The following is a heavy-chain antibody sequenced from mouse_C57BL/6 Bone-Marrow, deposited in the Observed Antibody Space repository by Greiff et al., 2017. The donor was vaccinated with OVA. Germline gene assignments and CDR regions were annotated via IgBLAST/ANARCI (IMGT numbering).Heavy chain of an antibody. CDR1: GYTFTSYW. CDR2: INPSSGYT. J-gene: IGHJ2*01. D-gene: IGHD1-1*01. CDR3: ARSPYVRY. V-gene: IGHV1-7*01. Sequence: VMLVESGAELAKPGASVKLSCKASGYTFTSYWMHWVKQRPGQGLEWIGYINPSSGYTKYNQKFKDKDTLTADKSSSTAYMQLSSLTYEDSAVYCCARSPYVRYWGQGTTRTVSS.